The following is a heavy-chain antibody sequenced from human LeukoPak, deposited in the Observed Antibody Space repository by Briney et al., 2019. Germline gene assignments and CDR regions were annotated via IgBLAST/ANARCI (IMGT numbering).Heavy chain of an antibody. J-gene: IGHJ6*02. D-gene: IGHD1-7*01. V-gene: IGHV3-15*04. CDR1: GFTFNYAW. CDR3: TTDEDWNYARKDV. CDR2: TVSEIDGGTT. Sequence: GGSLRLSCAASGFTFNYAWMSWVRQIPGKGLEWVGQTVSEIDGGTTDYAAPVKGRFTISRDDSKSTLYLQMNSLKIEDTAVYYCTTDEDWNYARKDVWGQGATVIVSS.